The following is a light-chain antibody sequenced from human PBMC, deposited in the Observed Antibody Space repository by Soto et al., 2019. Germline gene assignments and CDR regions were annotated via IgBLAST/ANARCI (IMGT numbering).Light chain of an antibody. Sequence: ETVLTQSPGTLSLSPGERATLSCRASQSVDSRYLDWYQQKPGQAPRLLIYGASNRATGTPDRFSGSGSGTDFTLTISRLEPEDFAVYYWQQYGTSSWTFGQGTKVEIK. CDR1: QSVDSRY. CDR3: QQYGTSSWT. CDR2: GAS. V-gene: IGKV3-20*01. J-gene: IGKJ1*01.